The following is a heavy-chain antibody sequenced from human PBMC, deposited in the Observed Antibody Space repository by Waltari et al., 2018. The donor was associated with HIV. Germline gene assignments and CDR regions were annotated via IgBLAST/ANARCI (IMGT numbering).Heavy chain of an antibody. CDR1: GYTFTDYY. CDR3: ANALGLRAPLDY. D-gene: IGHD2-2*01. V-gene: IGHV1-2*02. J-gene: IGHJ4*02. Sequence: QVQLVQSGAEVKKPGASVRVPCKTSGYTFTDYYIHWVRQAPGQGLEWLGWINPDTGGTKYPQAFQGRVTLTRDTSISTAYMELTSLKSDDTAVYFCANALGLRAPLDYWGQGTLVTVSS. CDR2: INPDTGGT.